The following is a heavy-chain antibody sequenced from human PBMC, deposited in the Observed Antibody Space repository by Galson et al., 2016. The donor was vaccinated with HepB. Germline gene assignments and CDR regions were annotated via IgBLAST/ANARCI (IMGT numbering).Heavy chain of an antibody. CDR2: IKSKTDGGTT. V-gene: IGHV3-15*07. CDR3: ITDAAAGWGGMDV. CDR1: GFTFSNAW. D-gene: IGHD3-16*01. J-gene: IGHJ6*02. Sequence: SLRLSCAASGFTFSNAWMNWVRQAPGKGLEWVGRIKSKTDGGTTDYAAPVKGRFTISRDDSKNTLYMQMNSLKTEETAVYYCITDAAAGWGGMDVWGQGTTVTVSS.